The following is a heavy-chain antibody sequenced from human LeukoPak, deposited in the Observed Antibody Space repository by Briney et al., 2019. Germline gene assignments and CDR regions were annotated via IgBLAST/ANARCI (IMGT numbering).Heavy chain of an antibody. CDR2: INHSGST. Sequence: SETLSLTCAVYGGSFSGYYWSWIRQPPGKGLEWIGEINHSGSTNYNPSLKSRVTISVDTSKNQFSLKLSSVTATDTAVYYCARRHYYGSGVFDPWGQGTLVTVSS. D-gene: IGHD3-10*01. CDR1: GGSFSGYY. CDR3: ARRHYYGSGVFDP. J-gene: IGHJ5*02. V-gene: IGHV4-34*01.